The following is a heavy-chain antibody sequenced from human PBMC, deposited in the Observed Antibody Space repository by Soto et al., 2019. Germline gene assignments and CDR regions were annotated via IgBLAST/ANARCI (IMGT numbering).Heavy chain of an antibody. CDR3: ARDADILTGSDAFDI. CDR1: GFTFSDYY. Sequence: QVQLVESGGGLVKPGGSLRLSCAASGFTFSDYYMSWIRQAPGKGLEWVSYIGSSGSYTNYADSVKGRFTISRDNVKNSLYVQMNSLRAEDTAVYYCARDADILTGSDAFDIWGQGTMVTVSS. CDR2: IGSSGSYT. D-gene: IGHD3-9*01. J-gene: IGHJ3*02. V-gene: IGHV3-11*05.